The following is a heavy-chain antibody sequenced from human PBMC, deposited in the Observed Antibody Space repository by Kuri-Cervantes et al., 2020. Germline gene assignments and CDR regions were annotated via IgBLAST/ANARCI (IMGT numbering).Heavy chain of an antibody. CDR3: ARDSSGSLDY. V-gene: IGHV3-30*03. Sequence: GSLRLSCAASGFTFSSYGMHWVRQAPGKGLEWVAVISYDGSNKYYADSVKGRFTISRDNSKNTLYLQMNSLSAEDTAVYYCARDSSGSLDYWGQGTLVTVSS. J-gene: IGHJ4*02. D-gene: IGHD3-22*01. CDR2: ISYDGSNK. CDR1: GFTFSSYG.